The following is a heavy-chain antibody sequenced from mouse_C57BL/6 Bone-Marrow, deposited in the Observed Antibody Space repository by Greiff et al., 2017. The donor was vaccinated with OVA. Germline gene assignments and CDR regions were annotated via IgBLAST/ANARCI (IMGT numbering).Heavy chain of an antibody. V-gene: IGHV1-55*01. CDR3: ARSITTVVATYDY. CDR2: IYPGSGST. D-gene: IGHD1-1*01. J-gene: IGHJ2*01. CDR1: GYTFTRYW. Sequence: QVQLKESGAELVKPGASVKMSCTASGYTFTRYWLPWVKQRPGQGLEWIGAIYPGSGSTNYNEKFKSKATLTVDTSSSTAYMQLSSLTSEDAAVYYCARSITTVVATYDYWGQGTTLTVSS.